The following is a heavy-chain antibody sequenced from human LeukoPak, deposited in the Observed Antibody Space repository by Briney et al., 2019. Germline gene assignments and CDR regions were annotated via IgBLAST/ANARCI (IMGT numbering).Heavy chain of an antibody. CDR3: ARDLPAGMAARPPYQFDY. CDR2: ISVYNGDT. V-gene: IGHV1-18*01. D-gene: IGHD6-6*01. Sequence: ASVKVSCKASDYTFTTYGITWVRQVPGQGLEWMGWISVYNGDTKYAQNFQGRVTLTTDTSTSTVYMELRSLKSDDTAVYYCARDLPAGMAARPPYQFDYWGQGTRVTVSS. CDR1: DYTFTTYG. J-gene: IGHJ4*02.